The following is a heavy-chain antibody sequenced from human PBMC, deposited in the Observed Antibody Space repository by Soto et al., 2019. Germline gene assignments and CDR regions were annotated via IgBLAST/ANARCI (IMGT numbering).Heavy chain of an antibody. D-gene: IGHD2-21*01. CDR1: GFTISTFA. CDR3: AKDAVYNDGLWLMDS. J-gene: IGHJ4*02. Sequence: GGSLRLSCAASGFTISTFAMTWVRQSPGKGLESVCGMTGSGATIHYADSVKGRFTISKDNSRNVLYLQMDYLRDEDTAVYYCAKDAVYNDGLWLMDSWGQGTLVTVSS. CDR2: MTGSGATI. V-gene: IGHV3-23*01.